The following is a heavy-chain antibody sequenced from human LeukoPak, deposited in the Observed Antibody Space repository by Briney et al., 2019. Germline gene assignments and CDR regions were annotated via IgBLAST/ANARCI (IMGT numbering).Heavy chain of an antibody. CDR2: IHYSGST. V-gene: IGHV4-59*01. CDR3: ARGGFLDPFDP. CDR1: GGSISTYY. Sequence: LETLSLTCTVSGGSISTYYWNWIRQPPGRGLEWIGYIHYSGSTKYNPSLKSRVIISVDTSKNQFSLKLTSVTAADTAVYYCARGGFLDPFDPWGQGTLVTVSS. D-gene: IGHD1-1*01. J-gene: IGHJ5*02.